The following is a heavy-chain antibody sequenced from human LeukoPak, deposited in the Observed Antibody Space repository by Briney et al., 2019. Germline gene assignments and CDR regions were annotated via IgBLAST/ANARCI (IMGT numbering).Heavy chain of an antibody. CDR1: GGSIRSSNW. CDR2: IYHSGST. CDR3: ARVYSSGSRAFQH. D-gene: IGHD6-19*01. Sequence: SETLSLTCAVSGGSIRSSNWWSWVRQPPGKGLEWIGEIYHSGSTDYNPSLKSRVTISVDKSKNQFSLKLSSVTAADTAVYYCARVYSSGSRAFQHWGQGTLVTVSS. J-gene: IGHJ1*01. V-gene: IGHV4-4*02.